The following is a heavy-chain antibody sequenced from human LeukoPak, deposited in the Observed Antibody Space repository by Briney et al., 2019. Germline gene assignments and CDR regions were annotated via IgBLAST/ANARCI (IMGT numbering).Heavy chain of an antibody. Sequence: SETLSLTCTVSGGSISSYYWSWIRQPPGKGLEWIGYIYYSGGTNYNPSLKSRVTISVDTSKNQFSLKLSSVTAADTAVYYCATADMKYYYDSSGYFDYWGQGTLVTVSS. J-gene: IGHJ4*02. CDR2: IYYSGGT. CDR1: GGSISSYY. V-gene: IGHV4-59*08. D-gene: IGHD3-22*01. CDR3: ATADMKYYYDSSGYFDY.